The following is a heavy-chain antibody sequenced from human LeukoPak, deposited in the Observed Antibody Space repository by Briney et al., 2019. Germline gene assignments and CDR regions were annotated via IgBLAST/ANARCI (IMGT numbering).Heavy chain of an antibody. V-gene: IGHV3-15*01. Sequence: GGSLRLSCAASGFNFNIYTMNWVRQAPGKGLEWVGRIKSKTESGTTDYAAPVKGRFTISRDDSKTTLYLQMNSLKTEDTAVYYCATGPTGFSSSWTGFWGQGTLVTVSS. J-gene: IGHJ4*02. CDR2: IKSKTESGTT. CDR1: GFNFNIYT. CDR3: ATGPTGFSSSWTGF. D-gene: IGHD6-13*01.